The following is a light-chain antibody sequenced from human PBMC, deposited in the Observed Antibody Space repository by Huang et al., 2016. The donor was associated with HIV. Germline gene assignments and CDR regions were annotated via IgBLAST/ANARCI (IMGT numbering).Light chain of an antibody. CDR2: DAS. J-gene: IGKJ1*01. CDR1: QSVGSD. CDR3: QQYHNWPPWT. V-gene: IGKV3-15*01. Sequence: EIVMTQSPAILSVSPGERATLSCRASQSVGSDLAWYQLKPGQAPRLLVYDASTRATDIPARFSGSGSGTEFTLSISSLQSEDFAVYYCQQYHNWPPWTFGQGTKVEIK.